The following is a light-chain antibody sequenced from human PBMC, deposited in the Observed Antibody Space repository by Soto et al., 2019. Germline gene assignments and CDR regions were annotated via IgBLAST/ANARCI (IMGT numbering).Light chain of an antibody. Sequence: DILMTQSPSTLSASVGETVTLTCRASQSTSSWVAWYQQRPGKPPKLVIYGASTLERGVPSRFSGSGSGTEFTLTIAGLQPYDFATYYCQHYKPYKTFGQGTRV. J-gene: IGKJ1*01. V-gene: IGKV1-5*03. CDR3: QHYKPYKT. CDR1: QSTSSW. CDR2: GAS.